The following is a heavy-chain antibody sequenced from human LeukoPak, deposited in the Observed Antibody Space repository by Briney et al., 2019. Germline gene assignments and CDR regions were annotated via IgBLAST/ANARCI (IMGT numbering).Heavy chain of an antibody. D-gene: IGHD3-10*01. CDR1: GFTFSNYG. Sequence: GGSLRLSCAASGFTFSNYGMHWVRQAPGKGLELVAVISYDGSNKYYADSVKGRFTISRDNSKNTLYLQMNSLRAEDTAVYYCAKEQASYGSGSDAFDIWGQGTMVTVSS. V-gene: IGHV3-30*18. CDR3: AKEQASYGSGSDAFDI. J-gene: IGHJ3*02. CDR2: ISYDGSNK.